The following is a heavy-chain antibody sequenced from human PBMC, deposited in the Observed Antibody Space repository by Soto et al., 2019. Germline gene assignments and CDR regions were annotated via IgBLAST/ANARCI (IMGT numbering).Heavy chain of an antibody. Sequence: GGSLRLSCAASGFTFSGSAMHWVRQASGKGLEWVGRIRSKANSYATAYAASVKGRFTISRDDSKNTAYLQMNSLKTEDTAVYYCTRQEGDSSGYYYSYYYYGMDVWGQGTTVTVSS. CDR1: GFTFSGSA. V-gene: IGHV3-73*01. CDR2: IRSKANSYAT. D-gene: IGHD3-22*01. CDR3: TRQEGDSSGYYYSYYYYGMDV. J-gene: IGHJ6*02.